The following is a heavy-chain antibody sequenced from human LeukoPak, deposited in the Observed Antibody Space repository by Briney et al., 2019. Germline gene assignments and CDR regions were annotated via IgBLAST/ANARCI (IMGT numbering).Heavy chain of an antibody. CDR2: IYYSGAT. Sequence: SETLSLTCTVSGGSISSGDYYWSWIRQHPGKGPEWIGNIYYSGATYYNPSLRSRPTISVDTSKNQFSLKLNSVTAADTAVYYCARAGNSGYWFDYWGQGTVVTVSS. V-gene: IGHV4-31*03. D-gene: IGHD3-22*01. CDR3: ARAGNSGYWFDY. J-gene: IGHJ4*02. CDR1: GGSISSGDYY.